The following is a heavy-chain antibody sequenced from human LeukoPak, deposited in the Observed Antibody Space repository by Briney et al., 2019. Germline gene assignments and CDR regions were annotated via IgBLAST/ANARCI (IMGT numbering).Heavy chain of an antibody. D-gene: IGHD7-27*01. CDR3: ALLTGDGYFDY. J-gene: IGHJ4*02. Sequence: GGSLRLSCAASGFTFSSYWMHWVRQAPGKGLVWVSRINSDGSSTSYADSVKGRFTISRDNAKNTLYLQMNSLRAEDTAVYHCALLTGDGYFDYWGQGTLVTVSS. CDR1: GFTFSSYW. V-gene: IGHV3-74*01. CDR2: INSDGSST.